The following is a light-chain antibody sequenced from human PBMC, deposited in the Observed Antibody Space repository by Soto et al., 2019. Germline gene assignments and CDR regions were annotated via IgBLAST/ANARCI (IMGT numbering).Light chain of an antibody. J-gene: IGLJ2*01. CDR3: QSYDSSLSGVV. V-gene: IGLV1-40*01. CDR2: GNS. Sequence: QSVLTQPPSVSGAPGQRVTISCTGSSSNIGAGYDVHWYQQLPGTAPKLLIYGNSNRPSGVPDRFSGSKSGTSASLAITGLQAEDEADYYCQSYDSSLSGVVCGGGTQLTV. CDR1: SSNIGAGYD.